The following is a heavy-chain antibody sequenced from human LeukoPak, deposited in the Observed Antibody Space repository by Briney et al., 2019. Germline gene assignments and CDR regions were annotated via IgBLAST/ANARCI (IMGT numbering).Heavy chain of an antibody. D-gene: IGHD1-26*01. CDR3: ARHARGSYPFDY. CDR2: IYFSRAT. V-gene: IGHV4-59*08. CDR1: GGYISTYY. Sequence: SETLSLTCTVSGGYISTYYWSWIRQPPGKGLEWIGYIYFSRATMYNPSLKSRVTISGDTSKNQFSLKLSSVTAADTAVYYCARHARGSYPFDYWGQGTLVTVSS. J-gene: IGHJ4*02.